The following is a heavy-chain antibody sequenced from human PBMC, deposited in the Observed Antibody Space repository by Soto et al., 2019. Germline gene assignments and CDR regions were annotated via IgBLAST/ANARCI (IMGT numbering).Heavy chain of an antibody. Sequence: QVQLVQSGAEVKKPGSSVKVSCKASGGTFSSYTISWVRQAPGQGLEWMGRIIPILGIANYAEKFEGRVTITADKSTSAAYMELSSLRSEDTAVYYCAMEYCSSTSCYRDYWGQGTLVTVSS. J-gene: IGHJ4*02. V-gene: IGHV1-69*02. CDR3: AMEYCSSTSCYRDY. CDR2: IIPILGIA. CDR1: GGTFSSYT. D-gene: IGHD2-2*02.